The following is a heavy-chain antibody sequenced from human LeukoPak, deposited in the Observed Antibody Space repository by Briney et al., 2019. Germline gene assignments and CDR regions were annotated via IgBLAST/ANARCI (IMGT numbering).Heavy chain of an antibody. CDR1: GGTFSNYA. Sequence: ASVKVSCKASGGTFSNYAFSWVRQAPGQGLEWMGIINPSGGSTSYAQKFQGRVTMTRDMSTSTVYMELSSLRSGDTAVYYCARGSLLWFGESHYYYYYYYMDVWGKGTTVTVSS. CDR3: ARGSLLWFGESHYYYYYYYMDV. CDR2: INPSGGST. V-gene: IGHV1-46*01. D-gene: IGHD3-10*01. J-gene: IGHJ6*03.